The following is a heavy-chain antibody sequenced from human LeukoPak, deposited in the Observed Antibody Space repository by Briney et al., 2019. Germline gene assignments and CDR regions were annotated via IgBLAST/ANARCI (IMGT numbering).Heavy chain of an antibody. Sequence: PGRSLRLSCAASGFTFSSYAMHWVRQAPGKGLEWVAVISYDGSNKYYADSVKGRFTISRDNSKNTLYLQMNSLRAEDTAVYYCARIFTVTTSGDDYWGQGTLVTVSS. CDR3: ARIFTVTTSGDDY. CDR2: ISYDGSNK. CDR1: GFTFSSYA. J-gene: IGHJ4*02. D-gene: IGHD4-17*01. V-gene: IGHV3-30*04.